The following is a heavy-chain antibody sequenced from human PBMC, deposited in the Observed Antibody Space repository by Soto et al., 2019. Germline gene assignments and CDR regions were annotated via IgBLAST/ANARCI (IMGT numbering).Heavy chain of an antibody. CDR3: ARGGYYDSSGSRNYHYYGMNV. CDR1: GYRFTSYC. CDR2: ISAYDDNT. J-gene: IGHJ6*02. D-gene: IGHD3-22*01. Sequence: ASVKVSCKASGYRFTSYCISWLRQAPGQGLEWLGWISAYDDNTKYAQTLQGRVSMSTDTSTNTAYMELRSLRSDDTAMYYCARGGYYDSSGSRNYHYYGMNVWGQGTTVTVSS. V-gene: IGHV1-18*01.